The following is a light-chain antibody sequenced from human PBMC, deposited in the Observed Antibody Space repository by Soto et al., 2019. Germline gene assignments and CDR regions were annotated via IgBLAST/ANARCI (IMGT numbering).Light chain of an antibody. CDR3: SSYTSSNTYV. V-gene: IGLV2-14*03. J-gene: IGLJ1*01. CDR1: ISEVNGYNF. CDR2: DVS. Sequence: QSLLTQPASLSGSSGQSITISCTGTISEVNGYNFVSWYQQYPGEAPKLMIYDVSNRPSGVSNRFSGSKSGNTASLTISGLQAEDEADYYCSSYTSSNTYVFGTGTKVTVL.